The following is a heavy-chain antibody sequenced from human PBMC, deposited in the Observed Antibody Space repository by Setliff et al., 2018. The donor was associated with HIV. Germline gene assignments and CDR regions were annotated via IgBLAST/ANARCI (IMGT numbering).Heavy chain of an antibody. J-gene: IGHJ6*02. CDR2: ISSSGSTI. V-gene: IGHV3-11*04. D-gene: IGHD3-10*01. CDR1: GFTFSDYY. CDR3: ASTGLLLPRFGASYYYYGMDV. Sequence: GGSLRLSCAGSGSGGSGFTFSDYYMNWVRQAPGKGLEWVSYISSSGSTIYYADSVKGRFTISRDNAKNSLYLQMNSLRAEDTAVYFCASTGLLLPRFGASYYYYGMDVWGQGTTVTVSS.